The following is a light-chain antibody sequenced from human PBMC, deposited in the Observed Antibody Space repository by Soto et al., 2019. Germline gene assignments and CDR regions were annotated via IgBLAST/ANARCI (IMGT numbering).Light chain of an antibody. V-gene: IGLV1-44*01. CDR3: AAWDDSPNGLV. J-gene: IGLJ3*02. Sequence: QSVLPQPPSASGTPGQRVTISCSGSSSNIGSNTVNWYQQLPGTAPKLLIYSNNQRPSGVPDRFSGSKSGTSASLAISGLQSEDEADYYCAAWDDSPNGLVFGGGTKLTVL. CDR2: SNN. CDR1: SSNIGSNT.